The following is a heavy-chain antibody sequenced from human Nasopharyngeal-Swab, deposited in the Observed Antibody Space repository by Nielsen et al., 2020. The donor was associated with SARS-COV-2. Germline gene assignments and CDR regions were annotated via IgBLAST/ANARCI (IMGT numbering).Heavy chain of an antibody. CDR1: GGSMNSGGHF. J-gene: IGHJ4*02. Sequence: SETLSLTCTVSGGSMNSGGHFWSWIRQPPGKGLEWIGYISDSGTTYYNQSLQSRLSILLDTSKTQFSLRLSAVTAADTAVYYCARDATGYAYIDYWGPGILVTVSS. CDR3: ARDATGYAYIDY. D-gene: IGHD3-9*01. V-gene: IGHV4-30-4*01. CDR2: ISDSGTT.